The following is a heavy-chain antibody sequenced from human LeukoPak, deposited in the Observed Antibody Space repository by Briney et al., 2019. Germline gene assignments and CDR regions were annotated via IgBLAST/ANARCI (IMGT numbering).Heavy chain of an antibody. V-gene: IGHV5-10-1*01. Sequence: GESLKISCKGSGYSFTNYWISWVRQMPGKGLEWMGRIDPSDSYTNYSPSFQGHVTISADKSISTAYLQWSSLKASDTAMYYCARGGCGSSSCNYGLDVWGHGTTVTVSS. CDR3: ARGGCGSSSCNYGLDV. CDR2: IDPSDSYT. D-gene: IGHD2-2*01. J-gene: IGHJ6*02. CDR1: GYSFTNYW.